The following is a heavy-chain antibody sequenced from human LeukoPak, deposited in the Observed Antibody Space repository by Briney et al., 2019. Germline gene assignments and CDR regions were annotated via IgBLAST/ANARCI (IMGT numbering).Heavy chain of an antibody. CDR2: INPKSGGT. CDR1: GYTFNGYF. D-gene: IGHD4-17*01. CDR3: ARGSDGDYVGAASFHH. V-gene: IGHV1-2*02. Sequence: APVKVSCKTSGYTFNGYFIHWVRQAPGLGLEWMGWINPKSGGTNYVQKFRGRVTMTWDTSISAAYMELRWLTSDDTAVYYCARGSDGDYVGAASFHHWGRGTLVTVSS. J-gene: IGHJ1*01.